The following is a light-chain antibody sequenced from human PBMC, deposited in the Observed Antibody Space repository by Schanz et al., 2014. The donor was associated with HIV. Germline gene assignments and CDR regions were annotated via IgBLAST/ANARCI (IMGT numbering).Light chain of an antibody. CDR2: MDN. CDR3: QSFDKSVRGVV. CDR1: SSNIGSNY. J-gene: IGLJ2*01. Sequence: QSVLTQPPSASGTPGQRVTISCSGSSSNIGSNYVYWYLQVPGTAPKILIYMDNQRPSGVPDRFSGSKSGTSATLVISGLRSEDEAHYYCQSFDKSVRGVVFGGGTKLTVL. V-gene: IGLV1-47*01.